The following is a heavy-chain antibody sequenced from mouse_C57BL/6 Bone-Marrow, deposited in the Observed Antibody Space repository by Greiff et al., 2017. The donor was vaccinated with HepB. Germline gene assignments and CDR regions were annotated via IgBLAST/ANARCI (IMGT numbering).Heavy chain of an antibody. CDR2: IYPGDGDT. D-gene: IGHD4-1*02. V-gene: IGHV1-80*01. J-gene: IGHJ3*01. CDR3: ARSNWDGGVAY. CDR1: GYAFSSYW. Sequence: QVQLKESGAELVKPGASVKISCKASGYAFSSYWMNWVKQRPGKGLEWIGQIYPGDGDTNYNGKFKGKATLTADKSSSTAYMQLSSLTSEASAVYFCARSNWDGGVAYWGQGTLGTVSA.